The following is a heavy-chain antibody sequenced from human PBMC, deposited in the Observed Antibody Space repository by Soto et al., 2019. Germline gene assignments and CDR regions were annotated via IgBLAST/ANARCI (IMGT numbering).Heavy chain of an antibody. V-gene: IGHV3-15*01. CDR1: GFTFSEAG. CDR3: NCRLGGSPKDDS. Sequence: GGSLRLSCAASGFTFSEAGMTWVRRAPGKGLEWVGRIKTKADGGTTDYAAPVKVRFTISRDDSKNTFYLQMNNLKTEDSAIYFCNCRLGGSPKDDSWGQGTLVTVSS. D-gene: IGHD5-12*01. CDR2: IKTKADGGTT. J-gene: IGHJ4*02.